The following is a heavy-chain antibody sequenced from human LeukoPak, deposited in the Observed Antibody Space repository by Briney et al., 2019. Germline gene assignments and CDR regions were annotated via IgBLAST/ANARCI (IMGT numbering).Heavy chain of an antibody. D-gene: IGHD2-15*01. CDR2: ISSSGTTI. Sequence: PSVSLTLSSSASAFTCNSYEMDWHGQAPGKGLKWVSYISSSGTTIYYADSVKGRFTISRDNSKNTLYLQMNSLRAEDTAVYYCAKGPTPFYYYMDVWGKGNTVTVSS. CDR3: AKGPTPFYYYMDV. V-gene: IGHV3-48*03. J-gene: IGHJ6*03. CDR1: AFTCNSYE.